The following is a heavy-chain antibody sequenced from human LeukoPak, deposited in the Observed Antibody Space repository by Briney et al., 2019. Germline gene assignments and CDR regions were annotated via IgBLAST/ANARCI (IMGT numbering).Heavy chain of an antibody. CDR3: ARVGSHSGSLSLIKRNYYYYYYMDV. CDR1: GFTFSTYW. Sequence: GGSLRLSCEASGFTFSTYWMSWVRQAPGKGLEWVANIKQDGSEKYYVDSVKGRFTISRDNAKNSLYLQMNSLRAGDTAVYYCARVGSHSGSLSLIKRNYYYYYYMDVWGKGTTVTISS. V-gene: IGHV3-7*01. J-gene: IGHJ6*03. CDR2: IKQDGSEK. D-gene: IGHD3-10*01.